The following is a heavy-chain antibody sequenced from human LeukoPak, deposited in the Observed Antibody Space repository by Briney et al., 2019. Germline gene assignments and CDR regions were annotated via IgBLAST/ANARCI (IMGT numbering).Heavy chain of an antibody. CDR1: GGSFSGYY. J-gene: IGHJ6*03. CDR2: INHSGST. Sequence: PSETLSLTCAVYGGSFSGYYCSWIRQPPGKGLEWIGEINHSGSTNYNPSLKSRVTISVDTSKNQFSLKLSSVTAADTAVYYCARVHVVVPAAMFYYYYYYMDVWGKGTTVTVSS. V-gene: IGHV4-34*01. CDR3: ARVHVVVPAAMFYYYYYYMDV. D-gene: IGHD2-2*01.